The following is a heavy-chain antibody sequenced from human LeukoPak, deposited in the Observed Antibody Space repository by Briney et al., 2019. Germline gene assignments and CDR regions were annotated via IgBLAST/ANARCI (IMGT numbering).Heavy chain of an antibody. J-gene: IGHJ3*02. CDR1: GFTFSNYW. CDR3: ARDLDTYVVLTAYDTFDI. Sequence: GGSLRLSCEGSGFTFSNYWMTWVRQAPGKGLEWVANIKTDGSEKHYADSVEGRFTISRDNAKNSLYLQMNSLRVEDTAVYYCARDLDTYVVLTAYDTFDIWGQGTMVTVAS. CDR2: IKTDGSEK. V-gene: IGHV3-7*01. D-gene: IGHD2-21*02.